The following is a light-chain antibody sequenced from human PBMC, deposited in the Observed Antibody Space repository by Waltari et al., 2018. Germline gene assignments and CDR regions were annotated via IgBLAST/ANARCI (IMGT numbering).Light chain of an antibody. CDR3: QQYYSTPPT. CDR1: QRVLYSSNNKNY. CDR2: WAS. V-gene: IGKV4-1*01. J-gene: IGKJ2*01. Sequence: DIVMTQSPDSLAVSLGERATINCKSSQRVLYSSNNKNYLAWYQQKPGQPPKLLIYWASTRESGVPDRFSGSGSGTDFTLTISSLQAEDVAVYYCQQYYSTPPTFGQGTTLEIK.